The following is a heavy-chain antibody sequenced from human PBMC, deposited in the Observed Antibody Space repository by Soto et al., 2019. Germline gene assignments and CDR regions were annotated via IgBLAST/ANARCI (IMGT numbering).Heavy chain of an antibody. V-gene: IGHV4-34*01. Sequence: QVQLLQWGTGALKPSETLSLTCTVHGGSLGGYYWNWIRQSPGKALEWIGEVSHVDSTSYNPSLKGRATISLDTPKNQSSLKLTSMTAADTAVYYCARAYLTGTTPPYNWFDRWGQGTLVTVSS. CDR2: VSHVDST. D-gene: IGHD1-7*01. J-gene: IGHJ5*02. CDR3: ARAYLTGTTPPYNWFDR. CDR1: GGSLGGYY.